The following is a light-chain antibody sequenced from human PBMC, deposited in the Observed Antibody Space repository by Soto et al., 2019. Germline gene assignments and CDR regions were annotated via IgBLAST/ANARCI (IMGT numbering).Light chain of an antibody. J-gene: IGLJ2*01. CDR3: SSYGGSNTVV. CDR2: EVS. Sequence: QSALTQPPSASGSPGQSVTISCTGSSSDVGGYNYVSWYQQQPGKAPKLMIYEVSKRPSGVPDRLSGSKSGKTASLTVYGLHAEYEAEYYCSSYGGSNTVVFGGGTQLTVL. CDR1: SSDVGGYNY. V-gene: IGLV2-8*01.